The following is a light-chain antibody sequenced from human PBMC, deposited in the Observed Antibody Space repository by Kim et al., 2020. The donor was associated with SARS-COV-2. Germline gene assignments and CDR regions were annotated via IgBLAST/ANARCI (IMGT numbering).Light chain of an antibody. V-gene: IGLV2-14*03. CDR3: SSYTSSSTWV. CDR1: SSDVGAYNY. CDR2: DVS. Sequence: GQSITTSRTGTSSDVGAYNYVSWYQQHPGNAPKLMIYDVSNRPSGVSNRFSGSKSGNTASLTTSGLQAEDEADYYCSSYTSSSTWVFGGGTQLTVL. J-gene: IGLJ3*02.